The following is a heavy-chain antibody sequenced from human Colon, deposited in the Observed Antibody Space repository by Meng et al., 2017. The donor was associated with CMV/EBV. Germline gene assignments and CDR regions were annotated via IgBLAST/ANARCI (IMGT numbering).Heavy chain of an antibody. J-gene: IGHJ4*02. V-gene: IGHV4-30-4*01. CDR2: ISFSGST. CDR3: ARVRSSSSRYFDY. Sequence: ASGGSISSGDFYWTWIRQPPGKGLGWIGYISFSGSTYYNPSLKSRVTISLDTSKNQFSLKLNSVTAAGTAVYFCARVRSSSSRYFDYWGQGTLVTVSS. CDR1: GGSISSGDFY. D-gene: IGHD6-13*01.